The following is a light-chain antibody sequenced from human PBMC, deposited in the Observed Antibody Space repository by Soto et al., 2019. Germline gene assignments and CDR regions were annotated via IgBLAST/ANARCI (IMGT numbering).Light chain of an antibody. CDR1: SSDVGNYNL. J-gene: IGLJ3*02. CDR3: CSYAGSSTWV. Sequence: QSALTQPASVSGSPGQSITISCTGNSSDVGNYNLVSWYQQHPGKAPKLMIYEGSKRPSGVSNRFSGSKSGNTASLTISGLQAEDEADYYCCSYAGSSTWVFGGGTKLTVL. V-gene: IGLV2-23*01. CDR2: EGS.